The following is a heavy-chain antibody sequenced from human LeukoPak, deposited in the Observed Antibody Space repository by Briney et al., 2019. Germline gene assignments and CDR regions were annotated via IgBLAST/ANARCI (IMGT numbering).Heavy chain of an antibody. D-gene: IGHD4-11*01. J-gene: IGHJ4*02. V-gene: IGHV4-31*03. Sequence: SQTLSLTCTVSGGSISSGGYYWSWIRQHPGKGLEWIGYIYYSGSTNYNPSLKSRVTISVDTSKNQFSLKLSSVTAADTAVYYCARRTHDYSNCYWGQGTLVTVSS. CDR3: ARRTHDYSNCY. CDR2: IYYSGST. CDR1: GGSISSGGYY.